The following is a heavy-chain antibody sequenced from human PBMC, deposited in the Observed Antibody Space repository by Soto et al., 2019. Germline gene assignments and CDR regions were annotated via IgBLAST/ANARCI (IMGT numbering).Heavy chain of an antibody. D-gene: IGHD3-10*01. Sequence: GGSLRLSCAASGFTFSDYYMSWIRQAPGKGLEWVSYISSSSSYTNYADSVKGRFTISRDNAKNSLYLQMNSLRAEDTAVYYCAGTVRAGSITMASPPPAWGQGTLVTVSS. CDR3: AGTVRAGSITMASPPPA. V-gene: IGHV3-11*06. CDR2: ISSSSSYT. CDR1: GFTFSDYY. J-gene: IGHJ5*02.